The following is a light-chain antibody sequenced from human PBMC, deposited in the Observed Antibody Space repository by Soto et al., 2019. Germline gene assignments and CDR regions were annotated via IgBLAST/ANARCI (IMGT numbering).Light chain of an antibody. Sequence: AVQMTQSPSSLSASVGDRVNITCRASQGIRNDLAWYQQRPGAAPKLLIFASSNLQTGVPSRFRGSGSGTDFTLTISSLLPDDFATYYCLKDYTYPRTFGQGTKVEI. CDR2: ASS. J-gene: IGKJ1*01. CDR1: QGIRND. CDR3: LKDYTYPRT. V-gene: IGKV1-6*01.